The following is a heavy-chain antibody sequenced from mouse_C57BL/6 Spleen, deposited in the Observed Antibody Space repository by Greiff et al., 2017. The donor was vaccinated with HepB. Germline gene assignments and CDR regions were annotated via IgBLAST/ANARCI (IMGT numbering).Heavy chain of an antibody. V-gene: IGHV5-9-1*02. J-gene: IGHJ1*03. CDR3: TRDDYGDWYFDV. Sequence: EVHLVESGEGLVKPGGSLKLSCAASGFTFSSYAMSWVRQTPEKRLEWVAYISSGGDYIYYADTVKGRFTISRDNARNTLYLQMSSLKSEGTAMYYCTRDDYGDWYFDVWGTGTTVTVSS. CDR2: ISSGGDYI. CDR1: GFTFSSYA. D-gene: IGHD1-1*01.